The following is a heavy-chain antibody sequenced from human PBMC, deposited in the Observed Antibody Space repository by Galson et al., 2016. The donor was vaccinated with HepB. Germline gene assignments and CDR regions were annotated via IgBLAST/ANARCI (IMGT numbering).Heavy chain of an antibody. D-gene: IGHD1-20*01. V-gene: IGHV1-46*01. J-gene: IGHJ4*02. Sequence: SVKVSCKASGYTFSSYYMHWVRQAPGQGPEWMGIINHSGGSPSYAQKFQGRVTITADESTSTAYMELSSLRSEDTAIYYCARDSRLTGTRFDFDLWGQGTQVTVSS. CDR3: ARDSRLTGTRFDFDL. CDR2: INHSGGSP. CDR1: GYTFSSYY.